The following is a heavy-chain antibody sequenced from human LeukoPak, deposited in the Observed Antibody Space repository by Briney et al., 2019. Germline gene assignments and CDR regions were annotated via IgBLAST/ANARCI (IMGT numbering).Heavy chain of an antibody. V-gene: IGHV3-23*01. D-gene: IGHD3-22*01. Sequence: GGSLRLSCAASGFTFSSYAMSWVRQAPGKGLEWVSAISGSGGTTYYADSVKGRFTISRDNSKNTLYLQMNSLRAEDTAVYYCAKSSGYYPLNTQEDYWGQGTLVTVSP. CDR1: GFTFSSYA. J-gene: IGHJ4*02. CDR3: AKSSGYYPLNTQEDY. CDR2: ISGSGGTT.